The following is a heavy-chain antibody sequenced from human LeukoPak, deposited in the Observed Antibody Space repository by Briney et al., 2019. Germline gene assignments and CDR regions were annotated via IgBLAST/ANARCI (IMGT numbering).Heavy chain of an antibody. Sequence: GGSLRLSCAASGFTFSSYAMTWVRQAPGKGLEWVSTISGSGGSTYYADSVKGRFTISRDNPKNTLYLQMNSLRGEDTAVYYCAKGGVGATFDYWGQGTLVTVSS. CDR1: GFTFSSYA. CDR2: ISGSGGST. CDR3: AKGGVGATFDY. D-gene: IGHD1-26*01. J-gene: IGHJ4*02. V-gene: IGHV3-23*01.